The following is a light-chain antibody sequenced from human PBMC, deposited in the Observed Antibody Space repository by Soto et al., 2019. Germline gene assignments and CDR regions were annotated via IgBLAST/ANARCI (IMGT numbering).Light chain of an antibody. CDR1: QSLLHSNGYNY. CDR2: LGS. Sequence: DIVMTQSPLSLPVTPGEPASISCRSSQSLLHSNGYNYLDWYLQKPGQSPQLLIYLGSSRASGVPDRFSGSGSGADFTLKISRVEAEDVGLYYCMQALQLPGTFGQGTKVDI. CDR3: MQALQLPGT. V-gene: IGKV2-28*01. J-gene: IGKJ1*01.